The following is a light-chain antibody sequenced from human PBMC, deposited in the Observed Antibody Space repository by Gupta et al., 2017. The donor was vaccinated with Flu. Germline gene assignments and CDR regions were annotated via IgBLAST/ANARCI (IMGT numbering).Light chain of an antibody. V-gene: IGLV1-40*01. CDR2: GNS. Sequence: QSVLTQPPSVSGAPGQRVTISCTGSRSNIGAGYDVHWYQQLPVTAPKLLIYGNSNRPSGVPDRFSGSKSGTSASRAIAGLQAEYEADYYCQSYDSSLSGFYVFGTGTKVTVL. CDR1: RSNIGAGYD. J-gene: IGLJ1*01. CDR3: QSYDSSLSGFYV.